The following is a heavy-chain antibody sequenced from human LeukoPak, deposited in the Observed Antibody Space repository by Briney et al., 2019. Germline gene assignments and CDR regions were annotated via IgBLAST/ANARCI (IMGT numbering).Heavy chain of an antibody. CDR3: ATYNRDGYNFAFQH. CDR1: GGSISSGGNY. J-gene: IGHJ1*01. D-gene: IGHD5-24*01. V-gene: IGHV4-31*03. Sequence: SETLSLTCTVSGGSISSGGNYWSWIRQHPGQGLEWIGYIYYSGSTSYNPSLKSRVNILLDTSKNQFSLKLSSVTAADTAVYYCATYNRDGYNFAFQHWGQGTLVTVSS. CDR2: IYYSGST.